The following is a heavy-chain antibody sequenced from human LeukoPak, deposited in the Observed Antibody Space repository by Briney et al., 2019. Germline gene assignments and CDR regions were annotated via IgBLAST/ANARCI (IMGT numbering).Heavy chain of an antibody. J-gene: IGHJ5*02. CDR1: GGSFSGYY. CDR2: INHSGST. D-gene: IGHD2-15*01. V-gene: IGHV4-34*01. CDR3: ARVAVDCSGGSCYFGWFDP. Sequence: SETLSLTCAVYGGSFSGYYWSWIRQPPGKGLEWIGEINHSGSTNYNPSLKSRVTISVDTSKNQFSLKLSYVTAADTAVYYCARVAVDCSGGSCYFGWFDPWGQGTLVTVSS.